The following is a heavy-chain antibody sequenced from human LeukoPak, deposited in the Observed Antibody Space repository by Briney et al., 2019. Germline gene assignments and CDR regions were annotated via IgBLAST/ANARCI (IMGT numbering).Heavy chain of an antibody. Sequence: GSLRLSCAASGFTVSSNYMSWVRQAPGKGLEWIGEINHSGSTNYNPSLKSRVTISVDTSKNQFSLKLSSVTAADTAVYYCARGCPARITMVRGNWFDPWGQGTLVTVSS. CDR2: INHSGST. CDR1: GFTVSSNY. CDR3: ARGCPARITMVRGNWFDP. V-gene: IGHV4-34*01. J-gene: IGHJ5*02. D-gene: IGHD3-10*01.